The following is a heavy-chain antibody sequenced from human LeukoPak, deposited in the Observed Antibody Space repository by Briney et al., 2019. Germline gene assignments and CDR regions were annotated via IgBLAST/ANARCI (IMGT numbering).Heavy chain of an antibody. Sequence: PGGSLRLSCAASGFTFSSYGMHWVRQAPGKGLEWVAVIWYDGSNKYYADSVKGRFTISRDNSKNTLYLQMNSLRAEDTAVYYCAKDVHSGWSYYFDYWGQGTLVTVSS. CDR3: AKDVHSGWSYYFDY. CDR2: IWYDGSNK. D-gene: IGHD6-19*01. CDR1: GFTFSSYG. V-gene: IGHV3-33*06. J-gene: IGHJ4*02.